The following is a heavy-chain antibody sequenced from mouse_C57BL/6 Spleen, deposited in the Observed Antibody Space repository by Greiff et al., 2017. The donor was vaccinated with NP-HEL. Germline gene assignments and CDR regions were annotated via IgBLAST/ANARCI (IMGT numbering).Heavy chain of an antibody. D-gene: IGHD3-2*02. V-gene: IGHV1-55*01. CDR1: GYTFTSYW. Sequence: QVQLQQSGAELVKPGASVKMSCKASGYTFTSYWITWVKQRPGQGLEWIGDIYPGSGSTKYNEKFKSKATLTVDTSSSTAYMQLSSLTSEDSAVFYCARQLMAMDYWGQGTSVTVSS. CDR3: ARQLMAMDY. CDR2: IYPGSGST. J-gene: IGHJ4*01.